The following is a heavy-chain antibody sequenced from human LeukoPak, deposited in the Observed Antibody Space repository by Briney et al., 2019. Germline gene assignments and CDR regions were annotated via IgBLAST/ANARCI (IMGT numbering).Heavy chain of an antibody. CDR1: GFTFSSYA. Sequence: GGSLRLSCAASGFTFSSYAMGWVRQAPGKGLEWVSCISSSSSYIYNADSVKGRFTISRDNAKNSLYLQMNSLRVEDTAVYYCARAHNWKYGTFDYWGQGTLVTVSS. D-gene: IGHD1-20*01. CDR3: ARAHNWKYGTFDY. V-gene: IGHV3-21*01. J-gene: IGHJ4*02. CDR2: ISSSSSYI.